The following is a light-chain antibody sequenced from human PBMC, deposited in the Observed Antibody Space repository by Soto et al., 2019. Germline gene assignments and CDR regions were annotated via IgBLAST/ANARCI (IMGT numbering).Light chain of an antibody. CDR2: EVS. CDR1: NSDVGGYNY. J-gene: IGLJ3*02. V-gene: IGLV2-14*01. Sequence: QSVLTQPASVSGAPGQSITISCTGTNSDVGGYNYVSCYQQHPGKAPKVIIYEVSNRPSGVSNRFSGSKSGNTASLTISGLQTEDEADYYFSSYTSGTTRVFGGGTKLPVL. CDR3: SSYTSGTTRV.